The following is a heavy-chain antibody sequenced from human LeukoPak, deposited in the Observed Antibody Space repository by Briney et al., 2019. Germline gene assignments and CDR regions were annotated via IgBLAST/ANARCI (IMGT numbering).Heavy chain of an antibody. Sequence: GASVCASRKGSGGTFSSHGFSWVRQAPGQGLEWMGGIIPIFGTTNYAQKFHGRITFTKDESTSTAFMELSSLRSEDTAVYYCARRWPDSSGYDFFDSWGEGALVTVSS. V-gene: IGHV1-69*05. CDR2: IIPIFGTT. J-gene: IGHJ4*02. CDR1: GGTFSSHG. D-gene: IGHD3-22*01. CDR3: ARRWPDSSGYDFFDS.